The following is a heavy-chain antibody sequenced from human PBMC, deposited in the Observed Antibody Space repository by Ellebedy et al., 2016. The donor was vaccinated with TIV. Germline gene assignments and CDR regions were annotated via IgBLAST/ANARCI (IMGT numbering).Heavy chain of an antibody. V-gene: IGHV3-33*01. D-gene: IGHD3-10*01. CDR3: ATDRGGAPFDY. J-gene: IGHJ4*02. CDR2: IWADGGNK. Sequence: PGGSLRLSCEASGFTFSKYGMHWVRQAPGKGLEWVAVIWADGGNKIYADAVRGRFTISKDNSNNMLYLQMSSLSAEDTAVYYCATDRGGAPFDYWGQGTLVTVSS. CDR1: GFTFSKYG.